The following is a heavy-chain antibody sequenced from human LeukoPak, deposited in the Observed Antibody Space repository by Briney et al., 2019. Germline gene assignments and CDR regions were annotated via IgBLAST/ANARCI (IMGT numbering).Heavy chain of an antibody. CDR1: GFTLSGYY. CDR3: ARDLGSYSDD. D-gene: IGHD3-10*01. Sequence: GGSLRLSCAASGFTLSGYYMSWIRQAPRKGLEWVSHISGSGSTIYYADSVKGRFTISRDNAKNSVYLQMNSLRAEDTAVYYCARDLGSYSDDWGQGTLVTVSS. J-gene: IGHJ4*02. CDR2: ISGSGSTI. V-gene: IGHV3-11*01.